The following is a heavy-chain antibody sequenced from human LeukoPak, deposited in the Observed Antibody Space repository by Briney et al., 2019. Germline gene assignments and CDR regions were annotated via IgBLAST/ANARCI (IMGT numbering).Heavy chain of an antibody. CDR1: GYSISSGYY. D-gene: IGHD1-26*01. V-gene: IGHV4-38-2*02. CDR2: IYHSGST. Sequence: SETLSLTCTVSGYSISSGYYWGWIRQPPGKGLEWIGSIYHSGSTYYNPSLKSRVTISVDTSKNQFSLKLNSVTAADTAVYYCARDHSGSYGIVYWGQGTLVTVSS. J-gene: IGHJ4*02. CDR3: ARDHSGSYGIVY.